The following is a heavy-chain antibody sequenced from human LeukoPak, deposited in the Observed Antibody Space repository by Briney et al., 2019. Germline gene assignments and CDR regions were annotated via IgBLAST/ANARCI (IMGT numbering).Heavy chain of an antibody. D-gene: IGHD5-12*01. Sequence: GESLKISCKGSGNSFTDHWIGWVRQMPGKGLEWMGIIYPGDSDTRYSPSFQGLVTISADKSMSIAYLQWSSLKASDTAKYYCARSTGYDSKGYYSGMDVWGQGTTVTVSS. V-gene: IGHV5-51*01. CDR3: ARSTGYDSKGYYSGMDV. J-gene: IGHJ6*02. CDR1: GNSFTDHW. CDR2: IYPGDSDT.